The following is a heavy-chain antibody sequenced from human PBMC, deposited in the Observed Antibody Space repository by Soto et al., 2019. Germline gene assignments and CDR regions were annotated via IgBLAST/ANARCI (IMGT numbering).Heavy chain of an antibody. Sequence: QVQLVESGGGVVQPGRSLRLSCAASGFSLSSFGVHWVRQAPGKGLEWVAVIWNNGNNRRYGDPVRGRFTVSSDNSENTVYLRMDSLRVEDTARYYCARDRELGRTSPYFDFWGQGTLVTVSS. J-gene: IGHJ4*02. V-gene: IGHV3-33*01. CDR2: IWNNGNNR. CDR1: GFSLSSFG. D-gene: IGHD1-26*01. CDR3: ARDRELGRTSPYFDF.